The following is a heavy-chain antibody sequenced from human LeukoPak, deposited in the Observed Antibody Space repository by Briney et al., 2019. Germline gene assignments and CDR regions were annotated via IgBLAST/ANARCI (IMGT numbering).Heavy chain of an antibody. Sequence: PSETLSLTCTVSGGSISSYYWSWIRQPPGKGLEWIGYIYYSESTNYNPSLKSRVTISVDTSKNQFSLKLSSVTAADTAAYYCARSIFGSYSSSWGNYYYYYMDVWGKGTTVTVSS. CDR2: IYYSEST. CDR3: ARSIFGSYSSSWGNYYYYYMDV. CDR1: GGSISSYY. D-gene: IGHD6-13*01. V-gene: IGHV4-59*01. J-gene: IGHJ6*03.